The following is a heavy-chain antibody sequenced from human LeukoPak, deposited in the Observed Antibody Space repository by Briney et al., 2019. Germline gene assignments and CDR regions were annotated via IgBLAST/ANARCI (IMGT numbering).Heavy chain of an antibody. CDR1: GYTFTGYY. D-gene: IGHD4-17*01. V-gene: IGHV1-2*02. J-gene: IGHJ4*02. CDR3: ARVYDYEKSPGY. Sequence: ASVKVSCKASGYTFTGYYMHWVRQAPGQGLEWMGWINPNSGGTNYAQKFQGRVTMTRDTSISTAYMELSRLRSDDTAVYYCARVYDYEKSPGYWGQGTLVTVSS. CDR2: INPNSGGT.